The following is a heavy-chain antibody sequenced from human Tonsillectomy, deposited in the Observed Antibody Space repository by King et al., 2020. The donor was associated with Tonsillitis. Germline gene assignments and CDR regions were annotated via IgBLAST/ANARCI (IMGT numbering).Heavy chain of an antibody. J-gene: IGHJ3*02. Sequence: VQLQQWGAGLLKPSETLSLTCAVYGGSFSGYYWSWIRQPPGKGLEWIREINHSGSTNYNPSLKSRVTISVDTSKNQFSLKLSSVTAADTAVYYCARFVVVVAATPYAFDIWGQGTMVTVSS. V-gene: IGHV4-34*01. CDR1: GGSFSGYY. CDR3: ARFVVVVAATPYAFDI. CDR2: INHSGST. D-gene: IGHD2-15*01.